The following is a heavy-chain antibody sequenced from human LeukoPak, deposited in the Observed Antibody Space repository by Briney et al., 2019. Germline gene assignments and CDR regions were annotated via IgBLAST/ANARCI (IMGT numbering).Heavy chain of an antibody. V-gene: IGHV3-23*01. D-gene: IGHD3-22*01. Sequence: GGSLRLFCAASGFTFSSYAMSWVRQATGKGLEWVSTIRGSGGSTYYADSVKGRFTISRDNSKNTLYLQMNSLRAEDTAVYCCARDFYDSSGYTGAFDIWGQGTMVTVSS. CDR2: IRGSGGST. CDR3: ARDFYDSSGYTGAFDI. CDR1: GFTFSSYA. J-gene: IGHJ3*02.